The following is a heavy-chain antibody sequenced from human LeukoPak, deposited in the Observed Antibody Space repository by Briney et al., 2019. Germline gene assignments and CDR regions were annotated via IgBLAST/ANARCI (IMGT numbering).Heavy chain of an antibody. CDR2: IYYSGST. V-gene: IGHV4-59*01. J-gene: IGHJ4*02. D-gene: IGHD1-1*01. Sequence: SETLSLTCTVSGDSISSYYWSWIRQPPGKGLEWIGHIYYSGSTSYNPSLKSRVSISVDTSKNQFPLKLSSVTAADTAVYYCARDYNPTNFWGQGTLVTVSS. CDR3: ARDYNPTNF. CDR1: GDSISSYY.